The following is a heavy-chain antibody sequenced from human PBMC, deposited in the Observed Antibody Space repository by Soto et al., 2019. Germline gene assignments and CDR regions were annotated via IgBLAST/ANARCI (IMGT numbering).Heavy chain of an antibody. D-gene: IGHD3-3*01. V-gene: IGHV4-59*01. CDR1: GGSISSYY. CDR3: ARDQDDFPHGMDV. CDR2: IYYSGST. Sequence: PSETLSLTCTVSGGSISSYYWSWIRQPPGKGLEWIGYIYYSGSTNYNPSLKSRVTISVDTSKNQFSLKLSSVTAADTAVYYCARDQDDFPHGMDVWGQGTTVTVSS. J-gene: IGHJ6*02.